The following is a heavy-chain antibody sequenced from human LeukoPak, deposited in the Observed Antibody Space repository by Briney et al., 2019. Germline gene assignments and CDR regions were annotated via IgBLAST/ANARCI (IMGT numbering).Heavy chain of an antibody. D-gene: IGHD6-13*01. J-gene: IGHJ4*02. CDR3: ARSIAAAVPDY. Sequence: ASVKVSCKASGYTFTSYGISWVRQAPGQGLEWMGWISAYNGNTNYAQRLQGRVTMTTDTSTSTAYMELRSLSSDDTAVYYCARSIAAAVPDYWGQGTLVTVSS. CDR2: ISAYNGNT. CDR1: GYTFTSYG. V-gene: IGHV1-18*01.